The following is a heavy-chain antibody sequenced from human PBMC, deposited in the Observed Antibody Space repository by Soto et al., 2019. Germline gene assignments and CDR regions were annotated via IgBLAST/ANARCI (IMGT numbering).Heavy chain of an antibody. CDR1: GGAANKYI. CDR3: ARVESSSWHIGDCFPY. D-gene: IGHD6-13*01. V-gene: IGHV1-69*01. J-gene: IGHJ4*02. CDR2: IMPMFNTA. Sequence: QVQLVQSGAEVKKPGSSVKVSCKASGGAANKYIVNWVRQAPGQGLEWMGGIMPMFNTATYAQNLQGRLTITADESTSTVDMELSSLRSEDTAVYYCARVESSSWHIGDCFPYWGQGTLVTVP.